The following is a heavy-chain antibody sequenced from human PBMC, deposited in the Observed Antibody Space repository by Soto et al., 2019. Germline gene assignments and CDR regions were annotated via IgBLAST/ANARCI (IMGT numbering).Heavy chain of an antibody. CDR2: ISYDGSNK. V-gene: IGHV3-30-3*01. D-gene: IGHD6-13*01. CDR3: AREVAAAEDY. Sequence: QVQLVESGGGVVQPGRSLRLSCAASGFTFSSYAMHWVRQAPGKGLEWVAVISYDGSNKYYADSVKGRFTISRDNSKNTLYLQMNSLRAADTAVYYCAREVAAAEDYWGQGTLVTVSS. CDR1: GFTFSSYA. J-gene: IGHJ4*02.